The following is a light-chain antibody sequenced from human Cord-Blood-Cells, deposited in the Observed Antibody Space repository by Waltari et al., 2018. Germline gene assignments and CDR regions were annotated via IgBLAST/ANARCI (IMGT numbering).Light chain of an antibody. Sequence: IQMTQSPSSLSASVGDRVTITCQASQSISSYLHWYQQKPGKAPKLLIYAASSLQSGVPSRFSGSGSGTDFTLTISSLQPEDFATYYCQQSYSTPFTFGPGTKVDIK. V-gene: IGKV1-39*01. CDR3: QQSYSTPFT. CDR2: AAS. J-gene: IGKJ3*01. CDR1: QSISSY.